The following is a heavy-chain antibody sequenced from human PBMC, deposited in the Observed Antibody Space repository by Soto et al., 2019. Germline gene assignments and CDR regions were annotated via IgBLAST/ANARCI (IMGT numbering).Heavy chain of an antibody. CDR2: ILVDGRT. D-gene: IGHD2-8*02. CDR3: AKATATGGGAFDI. J-gene: IGHJ3*02. Sequence: GGSLRLSCAASGFIRGSYDMSWVRQAPGKGLEWVSTILVDGRTFYVDSVKGRFTISRDSSQNTVYLQMNSLTAGDTALYYCAKATATGGGAFDICGQGTKVTVSS. CDR1: GFIRGSYD. V-gene: IGHV3-23*01.